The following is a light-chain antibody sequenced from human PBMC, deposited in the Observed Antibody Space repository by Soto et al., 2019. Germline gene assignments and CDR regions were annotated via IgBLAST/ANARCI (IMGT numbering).Light chain of an antibody. V-gene: IGKV3-15*01. CDR2: GAS. Sequence: EIVMTQSPATLSVSPGERATLSYRASQSVSSNLAWYQQKPGQAPRLLIYGASTRATGIPGRFSGSGSGTEFTLTISSLQSEDFAVYYCQQYNNWPRTFGQGTKVDIK. CDR3: QQYNNWPRT. CDR1: QSVSSN. J-gene: IGKJ1*01.